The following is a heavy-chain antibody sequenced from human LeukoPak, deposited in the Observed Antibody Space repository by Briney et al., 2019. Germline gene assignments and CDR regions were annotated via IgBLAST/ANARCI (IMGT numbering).Heavy chain of an antibody. Sequence: SVKVSFKASVGTFSSYAINWVRQAPGQGLEWMGGIIPIFGTANYAQKFQDRVTITADESTSTAYMELSSLRSEDTAIYYCASRLYCSNTRCRNFPFAYWGQGTLVTVSS. J-gene: IGHJ4*02. V-gene: IGHV1-69*01. D-gene: IGHD2-2*01. CDR1: VGTFSSYA. CDR2: IIPIFGTA. CDR3: ASRLYCSNTRCRNFPFAY.